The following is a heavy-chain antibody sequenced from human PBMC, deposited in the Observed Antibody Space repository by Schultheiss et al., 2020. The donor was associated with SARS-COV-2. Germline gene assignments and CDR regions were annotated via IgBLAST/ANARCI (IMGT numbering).Heavy chain of an antibody. CDR2: IYYSGST. CDR1: GGSISSYY. CDR3: ARDVNQYYYGSGSYYGGSYYYYGMDV. Sequence: SETLSLTCAVSGGSISSYYWSWIRQPPGKGLEWIGYIYYSGSTNYNPSLKSRVTISVDTSKNQFSLKLSSVTAADTAVYYCARDVNQYYYGSGSYYGGSYYYYGMDVWGQGTTVTVSS. J-gene: IGHJ6*02. V-gene: IGHV4-59*12. D-gene: IGHD3-10*01.